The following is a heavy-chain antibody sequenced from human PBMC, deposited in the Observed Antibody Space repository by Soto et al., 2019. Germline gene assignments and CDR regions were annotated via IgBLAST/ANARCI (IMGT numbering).Heavy chain of an antibody. V-gene: IGHV3-30-3*01. CDR2: ISYDGSNK. CDR1: GFTFSSYA. D-gene: IGHD1-26*01. J-gene: IGHJ4*02. CDR3: ARGGPERLRPSLDY. Sequence: GGSLRLSCAASGFTFSSYAMHWVRQAPGKGLEWVAVISYDGSNKYYADSVKGRFTISRDNSKNTLYLQMNSLRAEDTAVYYCARGGPERLRPSLDYWGQGTLVTVSS.